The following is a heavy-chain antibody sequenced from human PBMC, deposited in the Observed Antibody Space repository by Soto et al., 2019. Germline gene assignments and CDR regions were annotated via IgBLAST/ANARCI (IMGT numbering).Heavy chain of an antibody. Sequence: SVKVSCKASGGTFSSYAISWVRQAPGQGLEWMGGIIPIFGTANYAQKFQGRVTITADKSTSTAYMELSSLRSEDTAVYYCVLSSRSSGWLVCDYGGQGTLVTVDS. CDR2: IIPIFGTA. J-gene: IGHJ4*02. D-gene: IGHD6-19*01. CDR3: VLSSRSSGWLVCDY. V-gene: IGHV1-69*06. CDR1: GGTFSSYA.